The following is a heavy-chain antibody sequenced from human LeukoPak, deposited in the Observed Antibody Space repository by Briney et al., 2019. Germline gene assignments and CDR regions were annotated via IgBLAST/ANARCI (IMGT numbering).Heavy chain of an antibody. D-gene: IGHD6-6*01. CDR1: GYSFMSYY. CDR3: AREGSRSSLGGYGY. CDR2: INPGGDYT. Sequence: GASVKVSCKASGYSFMSYYINWVRQAPGQGLEWMGLINPGGDYTKYAQTFQGRVTMTRDTSTNTVYMHLSSLRSEDTAIYYCAREGSRSSLGGYGYWGQGTLVTVSS. J-gene: IGHJ4*02. V-gene: IGHV1-46*01.